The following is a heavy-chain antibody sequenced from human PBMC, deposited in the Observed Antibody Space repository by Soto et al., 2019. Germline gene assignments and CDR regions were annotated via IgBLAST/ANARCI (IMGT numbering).Heavy chain of an antibody. Sequence: QVQLVQSGAEVKKPGASVKVSCKASGYTFTSYAMHWVRQAPGQRLEWMGWINAGNGNTKYSQKFQGRVTITRDTSASTAYMELRSLRSEDTAVYYCASCGSCYGGEFDYWGQGTLVTVSS. V-gene: IGHV1-3*01. CDR1: GYTFTSYA. CDR3: ASCGSCYGGEFDY. J-gene: IGHJ4*02. CDR2: INAGNGNT. D-gene: IGHD2-15*01.